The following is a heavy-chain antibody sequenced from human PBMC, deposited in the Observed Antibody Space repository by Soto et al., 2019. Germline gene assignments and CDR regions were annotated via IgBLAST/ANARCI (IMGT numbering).Heavy chain of an antibody. V-gene: IGHV3-48*01. Sequence: GGSLRLSCAASGFTFSSYSMNWVRQAPGKGLEWVSYISSSSSTIYYAGSVKGRFTISRDSAKNSLYLQMNSLRAEDTAVYYCAREEGLLNWFDPWGQGTLVTVSS. CDR2: ISSSSSTI. CDR1: GFTFSSYS. CDR3: AREEGLLNWFDP. J-gene: IGHJ5*02. D-gene: IGHD1-26*01.